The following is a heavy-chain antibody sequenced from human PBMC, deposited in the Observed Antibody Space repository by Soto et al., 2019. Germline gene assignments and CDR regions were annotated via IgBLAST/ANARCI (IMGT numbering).Heavy chain of an antibody. CDR1: GFRFSEAW. CDR2: IKRKSDGETT. V-gene: IGHV3-15*07. D-gene: IGHD5-18*01. J-gene: IGHJ6*02. CDR3: TTVYSYGYYYYYGMDV. Sequence: GGSLRLSCAASGFRFSEAWINWVRQAPGKGLEWVGRIKRKSDGETTDYAASVKGRFTISRDDSKNTLYLQMNSLKTEDTAVYYCTTVYSYGYYYYYGMDVWGQGTTVTVSS.